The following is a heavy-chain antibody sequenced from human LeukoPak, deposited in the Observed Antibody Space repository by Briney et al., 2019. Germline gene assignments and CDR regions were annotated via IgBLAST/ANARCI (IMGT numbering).Heavy chain of an antibody. CDR2: MNPNSGNT. Sequence: ASVKVSCKASGYTFTSYDINWVRQATGQGLEWMGWMNPNSGNTGYAQKFQGRVTITRNTSISTAYMELSSLRSEDTAVYYCARGYTFGEDSFYYYYYMDVWGKGTTVTVSS. D-gene: IGHD3-10*01. J-gene: IGHJ6*03. CDR3: ARGYTFGEDSFYYYYYMDV. CDR1: GYTFTSYD. V-gene: IGHV1-8*03.